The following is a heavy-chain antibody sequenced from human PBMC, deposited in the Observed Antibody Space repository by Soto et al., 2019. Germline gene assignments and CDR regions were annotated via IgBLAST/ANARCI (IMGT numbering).Heavy chain of an antibody. CDR1: GGSISSYY. D-gene: IGHD3-22*01. CDR2: IYDSGST. V-gene: IGHV4-59*01. CDR3: ARGGYYDSSGLFDY. J-gene: IGHJ4*02. Sequence: QVQLQESGPGLVKPSETLSLTCTVSGGSISSYYWSWIRQPPGKGLELIGYIYDSGSTNYNPSLKSRVTISVDTSKNQFSLKLSSVTAADTAVYYCARGGYYDSSGLFDYWGQGTLVTVSS.